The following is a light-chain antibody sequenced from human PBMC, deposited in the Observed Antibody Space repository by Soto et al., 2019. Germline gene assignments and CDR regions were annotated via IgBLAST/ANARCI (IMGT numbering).Light chain of an antibody. V-gene: IGLV2-8*01. CDR3: SSYAGRNNLV. J-gene: IGLJ2*01. CDR2: EVS. Sequence: QSALTQPPSASGSPGQSVTISCTGTSSDVGGYNYVSWYQQHPGKAPKLMIYEVSKRPSGVPDRFSGSKSGNTASLTISGVQSEDEADYFCSSYAGRNNLVFGGGTQLPVL. CDR1: SSDVGGYNY.